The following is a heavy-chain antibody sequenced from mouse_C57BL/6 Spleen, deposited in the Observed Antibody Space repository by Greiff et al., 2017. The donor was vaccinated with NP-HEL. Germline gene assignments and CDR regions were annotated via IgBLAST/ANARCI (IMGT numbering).Heavy chain of an antibody. CDR2: ILPGSGST. V-gene: IGHV1-9*01. CDR1: GYTFTGYW. Sequence: QVQLQQSGAELMKPGASVKLSCKATGYTFTGYWIEWVKQRPGHGLEWIGEILPGSGSTNYNEKFKGKATFTADTSSNTAYMQLSSLTTEDSAIDYCARKGIYYGSSFFFDYWGQGTTLTVSS. J-gene: IGHJ2*01. CDR3: ARKGIYYGSSFFFDY. D-gene: IGHD1-1*01.